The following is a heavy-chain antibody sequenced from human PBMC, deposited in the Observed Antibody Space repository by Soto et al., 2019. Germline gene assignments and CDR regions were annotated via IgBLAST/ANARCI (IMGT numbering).Heavy chain of an antibody. V-gene: IGHV3-21*06. J-gene: IGHJ4*02. CDR3: AKFAERGYSSIWYYSEY. CDR2: ISSRSTNI. CDR1: GFTFSGYS. Sequence: GGSLRLSCVVSGFTFSGYSMAWVRQAPGRGLEWVASISSRSTNIDCADSVKGLFSISRDNAKNLVSLQMSSLRGEDTALYYCAKFAERGYSSIWYYSEYWCRGPTVTVAS. D-gene: IGHD6-19*01.